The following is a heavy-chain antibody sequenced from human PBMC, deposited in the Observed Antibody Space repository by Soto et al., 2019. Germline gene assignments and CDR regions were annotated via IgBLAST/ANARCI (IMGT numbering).Heavy chain of an antibody. J-gene: IGHJ4*02. D-gene: IGHD6-19*01. Sequence: PGGSLRLSCTASGFTFGDYAMSWFRQAPGKGLEWLGLIRRESYDGTTEYAASVWGRFTISRDDSKNVAYLQMDSLTPGDTALYYCARDRPDYSSGWFQDSWGQGTRVTVS. V-gene: IGHV3-49*03. CDR1: GFTFGDYA. CDR3: ARDRPDYSSGWFQDS. CDR2: IRRESYDGTT.